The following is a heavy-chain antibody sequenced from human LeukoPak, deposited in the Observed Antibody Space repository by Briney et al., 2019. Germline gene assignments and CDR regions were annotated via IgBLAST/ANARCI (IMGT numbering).Heavy chain of an antibody. D-gene: IGHD3-3*01. Sequence: ASVKVSRKASGYTFTGYYMHWVRQAPGQGLEWMGWINPNSGGTNYAQKFQGRVTMTRDTSISTAYMELSRLRSDDTAVYYCARDGPRSHDAFDIWGQGTMVTVSS. CDR2: INPNSGGT. V-gene: IGHV1-2*02. J-gene: IGHJ3*02. CDR1: GYTFTGYY. CDR3: ARDGPRSHDAFDI.